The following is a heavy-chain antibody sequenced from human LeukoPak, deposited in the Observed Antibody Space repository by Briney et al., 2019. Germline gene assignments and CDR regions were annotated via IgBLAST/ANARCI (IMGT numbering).Heavy chain of an antibody. V-gene: IGHV4-34*01. D-gene: IGHD3-10*01. CDR2: INHSGST. CDR1: GGSFSGYY. CDR3: ARDARRWDYYGSGSPYYFDY. J-gene: IGHJ4*02. Sequence: PSETLSLTCAVYGGSFSGYYWSWIRQPPGKGLEWIGEINHSGSTNYNPSLRSRVTISVDTSKNQFSLKLSSVTAADTAVYYCARDARRWDYYGSGSPYYFDYWGQGTLVTVSS.